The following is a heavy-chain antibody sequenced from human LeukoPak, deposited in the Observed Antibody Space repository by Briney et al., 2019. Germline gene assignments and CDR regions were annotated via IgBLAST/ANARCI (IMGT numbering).Heavy chain of an antibody. V-gene: IGHV4-59*01. Sequence: SETLSLTCTVSGGSISSYYWSWIRQPPGKGLEWIGYIYYTGSTNYNPSLKSRVTISVDTSKNRFSLKLTSVTAADTAVYYCARGQWLNSYWGQGTLVTVSS. CDR1: GGSISSYY. J-gene: IGHJ4*02. CDR3: ARGQWLNSY. CDR2: IYYTGST. D-gene: IGHD6-19*01.